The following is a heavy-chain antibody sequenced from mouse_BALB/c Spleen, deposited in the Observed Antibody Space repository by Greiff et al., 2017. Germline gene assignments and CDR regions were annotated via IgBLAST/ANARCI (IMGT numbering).Heavy chain of an antibody. CDR1: GYSITSDYA. CDR3: ARYDYAWFAY. CDR2: ISYSGST. V-gene: IGHV3-2*02. Sequence: EVQLQESGPGLVKPSQSLSLTCTVTGYSITSDYAWNWIRQFPGNKLEWMGYISYSGSTSYNPSLKSRISITRDTSKNQFFLQLNSVTTEDTATYYCARYDYAWFAYWGQGTLVTVSA. D-gene: IGHD2-4*01. J-gene: IGHJ3*01.